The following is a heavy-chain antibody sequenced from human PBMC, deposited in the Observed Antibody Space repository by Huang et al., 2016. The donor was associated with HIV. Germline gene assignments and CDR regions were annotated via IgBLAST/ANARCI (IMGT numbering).Heavy chain of an antibody. D-gene: IGHD2-21*01. CDR3: AREFVIFGAPLWPAY. Sequence: QVQLVQSGAEVKKPGASVQVSCKASGYSFTTYALHWVRQAPGHRLEWMGWINPGNGNTNYSQKFQGRVTITRDTSASTVYMEVSSLTFEDTAVYYCAREFVIFGAPLWPAYWGQGTLISVSS. J-gene: IGHJ4*02. CDR2: INPGNGNT. CDR1: GYSFTTYA. V-gene: IGHV1-3*01.